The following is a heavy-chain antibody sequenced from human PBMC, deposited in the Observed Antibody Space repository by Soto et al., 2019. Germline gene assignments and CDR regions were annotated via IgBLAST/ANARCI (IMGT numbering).Heavy chain of an antibody. V-gene: IGHV3-72*01. J-gene: IGHJ4*02. D-gene: IGHD3-16*01. Sequence: GGSLRLSCAASGFTFSDRYMDWVRQAPGKGLEWVGRTKNKANSYTTEYAASVKGRFTISRDDSRNSVYLQMNSLKTDDTAVYYCTIEGAYPGPDFDYWGQGTLVTV. CDR3: TIEGAYPGPDFDY. CDR2: TKNKANSYTT. CDR1: GFTFSDRY.